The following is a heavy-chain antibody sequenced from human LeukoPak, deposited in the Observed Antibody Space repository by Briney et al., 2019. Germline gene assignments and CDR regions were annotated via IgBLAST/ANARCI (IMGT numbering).Heavy chain of an antibody. J-gene: IGHJ4*02. V-gene: IGHV1-3*01. D-gene: IGHD2-21*01. CDR3: ARDDCGDTCYPGGY. CDR1: GYTFTKYV. CDR2: INAGNGDT. Sequence: ASVKVSCTASGYTFTKYVVHWVRQAPGQRPEWMGWINAGNGDTKYSQNFQDRVTITRDTSANTAYMELSSLTSEDTALYHCARDDCGDTCYPGGYWGQGTLVTVSS.